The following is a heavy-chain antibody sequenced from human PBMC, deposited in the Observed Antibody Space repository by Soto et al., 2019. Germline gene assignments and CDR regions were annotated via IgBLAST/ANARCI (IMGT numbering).Heavy chain of an antibody. D-gene: IGHD3-22*01. CDR2: IYWNDDK. CDR3: AHRVKYYYDSSGYYWFDP. CDR1: GFSLSTSGVG. J-gene: IGHJ5*02. Sequence: SVPTLVNHTQTLTLTCTFSGFSLSTSGVGVGWIRQPPGKALEWLALIYWNDDKRYSPSLKSRFTITKDTSKNQVVPTMTNMDPVDTATYYCAHRVKYYYDSSGYYWFDPWGQGTLVTVSS. V-gene: IGHV2-5*01.